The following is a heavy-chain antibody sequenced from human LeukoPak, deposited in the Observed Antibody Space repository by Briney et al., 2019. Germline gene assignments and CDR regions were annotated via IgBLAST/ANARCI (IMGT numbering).Heavy chain of an antibody. J-gene: IGHJ4*02. V-gene: IGHV4-59*08. CDR3: ARHGAMSNYYDY. CDR2: IYYSGST. D-gene: IGHD2/OR15-2a*01. CDR1: GGSISSYY. Sequence: SETLSLTCTVSGGSISSYYWSWIRQPPGKGLEWIGYIYYSGSTNYNPSLKSRVTISVDTSKNQFSLKLSSVTAADTAVYYCARHGAMSNYYDYWGQGTLVTVSS.